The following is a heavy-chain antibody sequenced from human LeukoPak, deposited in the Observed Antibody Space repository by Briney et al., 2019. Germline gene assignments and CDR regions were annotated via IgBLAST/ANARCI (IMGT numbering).Heavy chain of an antibody. CDR3: ARGHYDVLSASYKWTPDY. CDR1: GFTFNTFN. D-gene: IGHD3-9*01. J-gene: IGHJ4*02. Sequence: GGSLRLSCAASGFTFNTFNMNWVRQAPGKGLEWVSSITSGGDYIYYADSVKGRFTTSRDNAKNSLSLQLNSLRVEDTAVYYCARGHYDVLSASYKWTPDYWGQGTLVSVSS. CDR2: ITSGGDYI. V-gene: IGHV3-21*01.